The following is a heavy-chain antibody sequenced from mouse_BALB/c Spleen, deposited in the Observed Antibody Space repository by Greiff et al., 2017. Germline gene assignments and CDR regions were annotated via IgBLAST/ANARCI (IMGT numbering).Heavy chain of an antibody. CDR3: ATLTTFMDY. Sequence: EVQVVESGGGLVQPGGSRKLSCAASGFTFSSFGMHWVRQAPEKGLEWVAYISSGSSTIYYADTVKGRFTISRDNPKNTLFLQMTSLRSEDTAMYYCATLTTFMDYWGQGTSVTVSS. J-gene: IGHJ4*01. D-gene: IGHD1-1*01. CDR1: GFTFSSFG. CDR2: ISSGSSTI. V-gene: IGHV5-17*02.